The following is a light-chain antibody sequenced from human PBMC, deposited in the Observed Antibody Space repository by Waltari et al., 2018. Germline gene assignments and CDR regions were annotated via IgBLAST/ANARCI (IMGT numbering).Light chain of an antibody. Sequence: DIQMTQSPSTLSASIGDRVTIPCRASQTIISWLAWYQQKPGQAPRLLIYRATALETGVPSRFSGTGSGTEFTLTINGLQPDDSATYFCQQYDSFWSFGQGTKVEVK. CDR3: QQYDSFWS. V-gene: IGKV1-5*03. CDR1: QTIISW. J-gene: IGKJ1*01. CDR2: RAT.